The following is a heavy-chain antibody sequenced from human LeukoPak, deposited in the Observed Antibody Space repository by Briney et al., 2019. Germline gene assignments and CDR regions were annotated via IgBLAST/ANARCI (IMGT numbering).Heavy chain of an antibody. D-gene: IGHD3-10*01. CDR1: GYTFTSYY. CDR3: ARASAVLFGELHNDY. CDR2: INPSGGST. J-gene: IGHJ4*02. Sequence: ASEKVSCKASGYTFTSYYMYWLRQGPPEGIEWMGIINPSGGSTSNAQQFHARVTMTRVMSTSKDYMLPSSLRSDDHAADYCARASAVLFGELHNDYWGEGAQVTVSS. V-gene: IGHV1-46*01.